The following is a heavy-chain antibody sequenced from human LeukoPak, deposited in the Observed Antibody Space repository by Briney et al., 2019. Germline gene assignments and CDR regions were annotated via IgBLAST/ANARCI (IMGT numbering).Heavy chain of an antibody. CDR3: AREGYSSGHFDY. V-gene: IGHV3-30-3*01. Sequence: PGRSLRLSCAASGFTFSSYAMHWVRQAPGKGLEWVAVISYDGSNKYYADSVKGRFTISRDNSKNTLYLQMNSLRAEETAVYYCAREGYSSGHFDYWGQGTLVTVSS. CDR2: ISYDGSNK. D-gene: IGHD6-19*01. J-gene: IGHJ4*02. CDR1: GFTFSSYA.